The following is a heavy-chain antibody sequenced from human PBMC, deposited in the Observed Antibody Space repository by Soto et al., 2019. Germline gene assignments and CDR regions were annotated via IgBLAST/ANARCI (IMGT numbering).Heavy chain of an antibody. V-gene: IGHV1-69*01. D-gene: IGHD6-6*01. CDR3: AVYSSSPTTGVDYYYYYGMDL. CDR2: IIPIFGTA. Sequence: QVQLVQSGAEVKKPGSSVKVSCKASGGTFSSYAISWVRQAPGQGLEWMGGIIPIFGTANYAQKFQGRVTITGDESTSTAYMELSSLRSEDTAVYYCAVYSSSPTTGVDYYYYYGMDLWGQGTTVTVSS. J-gene: IGHJ6*02. CDR1: GGTFSSYA.